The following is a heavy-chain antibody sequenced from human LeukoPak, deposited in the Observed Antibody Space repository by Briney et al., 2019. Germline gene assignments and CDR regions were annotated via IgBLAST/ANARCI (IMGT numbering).Heavy chain of an antibody. V-gene: IGHV3-23*01. J-gene: IGHJ4*02. CDR3: AKYVGYFVWQDPYYFDY. CDR1: GFTFSSYG. D-gene: IGHD3-9*01. Sequence: PGGALRLSCAASGFTFSSYGMSWVRQAPGKGLEWVSAISGSGGSTYYADSVKGRFTISRDNSKNTLYLQMNSLRAEDTAVYYCAKYVGYFVWQDPYYFDYWGQGTLVTVSS. CDR2: ISGSGGST.